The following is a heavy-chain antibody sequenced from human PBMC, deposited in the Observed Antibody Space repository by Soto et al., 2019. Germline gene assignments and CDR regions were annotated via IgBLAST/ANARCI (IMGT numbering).Heavy chain of an antibody. CDR1: GLKFSNSW. D-gene: IGHD5-12*01. V-gene: IGHV3-7*01. CDR2: IRQDGSKI. Sequence: EVQMVESGGGLVQPGGSLRLSCAASGLKFSNSWLSWVRQAPGKGLEWVANIRQDGSKIYYVDSVKGRFTIPRDNAKNSLYLQMNSLRAEDTAVYYCARDGGYSGYDYFDYWGQGTLVTVSS. CDR3: ARDGGYSGYDYFDY. J-gene: IGHJ4*02.